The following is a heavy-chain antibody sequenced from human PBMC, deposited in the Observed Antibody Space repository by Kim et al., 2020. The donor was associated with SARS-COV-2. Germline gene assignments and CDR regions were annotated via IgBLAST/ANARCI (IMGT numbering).Heavy chain of an antibody. V-gene: IGHV4-31*03. D-gene: IGHD5-18*01. J-gene: IGHJ4*02. CDR1: GGSISSGGYY. Sequence: SETLSLTCTVSGGSISSGGYYWSWIRQHPRKGLEWIGYIYYSGSTYYNPSLKSRVTISVDTSKNQFSLKLSSVTAADTAVYYCARSVDTEGDHSFDYWGQGTLVTVSS. CDR3: ARSVDTEGDHSFDY. CDR2: IYYSGST.